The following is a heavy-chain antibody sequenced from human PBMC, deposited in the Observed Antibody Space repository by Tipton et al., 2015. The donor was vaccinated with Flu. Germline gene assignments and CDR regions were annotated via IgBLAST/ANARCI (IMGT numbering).Heavy chain of an antibody. V-gene: IGHV4-61*02. CDR1: GGSSTSGSYY. CDR3: ARRYNSGYDY. J-gene: IGHJ4*02. Sequence: TLSLTCTVSGGSSTSGSYYWSWIRQPAGKGLEWIGRIYPSGSTNYNPSLRSRVTISVDTSKNQLSLTLSSVTAADTAVYYCARRYNSGYDYWGQGTLVTVFS. D-gene: IGHD6-25*01. CDR2: IYPSGST.